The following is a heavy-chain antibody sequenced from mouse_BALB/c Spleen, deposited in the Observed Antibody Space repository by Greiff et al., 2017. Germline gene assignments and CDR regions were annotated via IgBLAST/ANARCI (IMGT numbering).Heavy chain of an antibody. CDR1: GFTFSSYG. V-gene: IGHV5-17*02. Sequence: EVKLMESGGGLVQPGGSRKLSCAASGFTFSSYGMHWVSQAPEKGLEWVAYISSGSSTNYYADTVKGRFTISRDNPKNTLCLQMTSLSSEDTAMYYCARSCYRYDLFCDYWGQGTALTVSS. D-gene: IGHD2-14*01. J-gene: IGHJ2*01. CDR3: ARSCYRYDLFCDY. CDR2: ISSGSSTN.